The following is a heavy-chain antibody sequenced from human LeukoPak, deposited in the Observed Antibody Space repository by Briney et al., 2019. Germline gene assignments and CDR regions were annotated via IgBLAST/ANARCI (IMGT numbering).Heavy chain of an antibody. CDR1: GFTFSFYD. Sequence: PGGSLRLSCAASGFTFSFYDMNWVRQAPGMGLEWVSYITGSGSTIYYADFVKGRFTISRDNAKNSLYLQVNSLRAEDTAVYYCARDSRGRFGGNYFDYWGQGTLVTVSS. CDR3: ARDSRGRFGGNYFDY. CDR2: ITGSGSTI. J-gene: IGHJ4*02. V-gene: IGHV3-48*03. D-gene: IGHD3-10*01.